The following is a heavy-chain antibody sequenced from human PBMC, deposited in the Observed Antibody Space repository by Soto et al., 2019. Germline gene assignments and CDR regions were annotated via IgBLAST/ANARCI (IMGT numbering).Heavy chain of an antibody. CDR2: MNPNSGAT. D-gene: IGHD3-3*01. CDR1: GYTFTSFG. Sequence: GASVKVSFKASGYTFTSFGINWVRQATGQGLEWMGWMNPNSGATRYAQKFQGRVIMTRNTSKSTAYMELSSLRSEDTAVYHCARSTYSDVWSDYDGSYAMDVWGQATTV. CDR3: ARSTYSDVWSDYDGSYAMDV. J-gene: IGHJ6*02. V-gene: IGHV1-8*01.